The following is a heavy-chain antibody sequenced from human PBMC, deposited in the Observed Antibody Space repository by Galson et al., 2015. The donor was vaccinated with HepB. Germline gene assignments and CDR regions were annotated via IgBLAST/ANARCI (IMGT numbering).Heavy chain of an antibody. J-gene: IGHJ1*01. CDR2: IRYDGSNK. V-gene: IGHV3-30*02. CDR3: AKVGGLEDIVVVPAAIQH. CDR1: GFTFSSYG. D-gene: IGHD2-2*02. Sequence: SLRLSCAASGFTFSSYGMHWVRQAPGKGLEWVAFIRYDGSNKYYADSVKGRFTISRDNSKNTLYLQMNSLRAEDTAVYYCAKVGGLEDIVVVPAAIQHWGQGTLVTVSS.